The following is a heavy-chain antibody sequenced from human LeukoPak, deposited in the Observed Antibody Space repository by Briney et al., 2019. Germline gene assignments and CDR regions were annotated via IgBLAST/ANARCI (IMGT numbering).Heavy chain of an antibody. Sequence: PGGSLRLSCAASGFAFGSEAMSWVRQSPARGLEWVASISPGGGTTYYADYVKGRFTISRDNSKNTLYLQMDSLRAEDTAKYYCAKSLLTTASGTGRAFDIWGQGTMVTVSA. V-gene: IGHV3-23*01. CDR1: GFAFGSEA. CDR3: AKSLLTTASGTGRAFDI. J-gene: IGHJ3*02. D-gene: IGHD1-26*01. CDR2: ISPGGGTT.